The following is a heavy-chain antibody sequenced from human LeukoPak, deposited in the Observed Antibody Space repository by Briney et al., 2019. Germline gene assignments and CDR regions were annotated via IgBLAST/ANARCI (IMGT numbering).Heavy chain of an antibody. CDR1: GGSISSYY. CDR2: IFHSGTT. CDR3: ARLMGDLQSTDY. J-gene: IGHJ4*02. D-gene: IGHD5-24*01. Sequence: SETLSLTCTVSGGSISSYYWSWIRQPPRKGLEWIGSIFHSGTTYYNPSLKSRLTISVDTSKDQFSLRLTSVTAADTAVYYCARLMGDLQSTDYWGQGALVTVSS. V-gene: IGHV4-59*08.